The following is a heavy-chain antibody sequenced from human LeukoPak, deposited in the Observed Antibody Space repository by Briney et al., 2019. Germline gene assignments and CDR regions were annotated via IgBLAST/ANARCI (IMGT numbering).Heavy chain of an antibody. V-gene: IGHV3-23*01. D-gene: IGHD6-13*01. J-gene: IGHJ4*02. CDR2: ISGSGDTT. Sequence: GGSLRLSCAASGFTFSSYAMTWVRQAPGQGLEWVSSISGSGDTTYHADSVKGRFTISRDNSKNTLYLLMNNLRTEETAVYYCAKWGGRETDSNTWYGPLDHWGRGTLGTVSS. CDR1: GFTFSSYA. CDR3: AKWGGRETDSNTWYGPLDH.